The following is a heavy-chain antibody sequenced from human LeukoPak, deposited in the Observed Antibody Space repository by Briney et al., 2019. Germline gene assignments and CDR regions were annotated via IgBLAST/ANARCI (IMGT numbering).Heavy chain of an antibody. CDR3: ARVRKLRNWYFDL. CDR1: GGSFSGYY. D-gene: IGHD1-7*01. V-gene: IGHV4-34*01. CDR2: INHSGST. Sequence: SETLSLTCAVYGGSFSGYYWSWIRQPPGKGLEWIGEINHSGSTNYNPSLKSRVTISVDTDKNQFSLKLSSVTAADTAVYYCARVRKLRNWYFDLWGRGTLVTVSS. J-gene: IGHJ2*01.